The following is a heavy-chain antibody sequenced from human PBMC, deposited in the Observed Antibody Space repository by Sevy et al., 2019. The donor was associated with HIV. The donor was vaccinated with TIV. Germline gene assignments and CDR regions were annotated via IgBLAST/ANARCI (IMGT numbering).Heavy chain of an antibody. CDR2: IDPSDSYT. CDR1: GYSFTSYW. J-gene: IGHJ6*02. CDR3: ARNVIAARTPYYYYGMDV. V-gene: IGHV5-10-1*01. Sequence: GESLKISCKGSGYSFTSYWIRWVRQMPGKGLEWMGRIDPSDSYTNYSPSFQGHVTISADKSISTAYLQWSSLKASDTAMYYCARNVIAARTPYYYYGMDVWGQGTTVTVSS. D-gene: IGHD6-6*01.